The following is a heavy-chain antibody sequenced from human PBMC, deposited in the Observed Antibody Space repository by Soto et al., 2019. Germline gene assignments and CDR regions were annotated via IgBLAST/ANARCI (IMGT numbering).Heavy chain of an antibody. D-gene: IGHD3-10*01. CDR1: GYTLTELS. CDR2: FDPEDGET. CDR3: ARITFGELSELADAFDI. Sequence: QVQQVQSGAEVKKPGASVKVSCKVSGYTLTELSMHWVRQAPGIGLEWMGGFDPEDGETIYAQKFQGRVTMTEDTSTDTAYIELSSLRSEDTAVYYCARITFGELSELADAFDIWGQGTMVTVSS. V-gene: IGHV1-24*01. J-gene: IGHJ3*02.